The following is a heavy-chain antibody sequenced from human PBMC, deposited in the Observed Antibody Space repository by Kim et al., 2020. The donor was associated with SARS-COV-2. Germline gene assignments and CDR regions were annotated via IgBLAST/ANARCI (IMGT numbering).Heavy chain of an antibody. Sequence: ASVKVSCKASGYTFTSYGISWVRQAPGQGLEWMGWISAYNGNTNYAQKLQGRVTITTDTSTSTAYMELRSLRSDDTAVYYCARDLRQWLGLYYFDYWGQGTLVTVSS. CDR3: ARDLRQWLGLYYFDY. CDR2: ISAYNGNT. J-gene: IGHJ4*02. D-gene: IGHD6-19*01. CDR1: GYTFTSYG. V-gene: IGHV1-18*04.